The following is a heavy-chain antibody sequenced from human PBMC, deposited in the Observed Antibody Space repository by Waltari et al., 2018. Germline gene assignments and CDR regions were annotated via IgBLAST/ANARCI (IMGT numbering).Heavy chain of an antibody. CDR1: GGSISSYY. CDR3: ARETYYYGSGIFDY. D-gene: IGHD3-10*01. Sequence: QVQLQESGPGLVKPSETLSLTCTVSGGSISSYYWSWIRQPPGKGLEWIGYIYYSGSTNYNPSLKSRVTISVDTSKNQFSLKLSSVTAADTAVYYCARETYYYGSGIFDYWGQGTLVTVSS. CDR2: IYYSGST. V-gene: IGHV4-59*01. J-gene: IGHJ4*02.